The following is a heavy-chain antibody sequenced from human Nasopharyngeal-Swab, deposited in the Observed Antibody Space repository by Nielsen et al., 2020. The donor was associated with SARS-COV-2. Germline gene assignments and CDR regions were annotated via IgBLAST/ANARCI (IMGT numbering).Heavy chain of an antibody. CDR1: GYSFLPSF. V-gene: IGHV3-23*01. CDR3: AKDLRGPYFF. J-gene: IGHJ4*02. Sequence: GGSLRLSCVASGYSFLPSFLLFFLPSQGKFLLWVAAIIGSGDISGSGGTTYYADSVKGRFTISRDNSKNTLSLQMNSLRAEDTAVYYCAKDLRGPYFFWGQGTLVTVSS. CDR2: IIGSGDISGSGGTT. D-gene: IGHD2/OR15-2a*01.